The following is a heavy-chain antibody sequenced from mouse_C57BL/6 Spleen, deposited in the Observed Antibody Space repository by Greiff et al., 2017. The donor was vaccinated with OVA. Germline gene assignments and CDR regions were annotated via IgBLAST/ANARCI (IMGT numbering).Heavy chain of an antibody. CDR2: IYPGDGDT. CDR3: ARSIYYGYDGAMDY. D-gene: IGHD2-2*01. Sequence: QVQLQQSGPELVKPGASVKISCKASGYAFSSSWMNWVKQRPGKGLEWIGRIYPGDGDTNYNGKFKGKATLTADKSSSTASMQLSSLTSEDSAVYFCARSIYYGYDGAMDYWGQGTSVTVSS. J-gene: IGHJ4*01. V-gene: IGHV1-82*01. CDR1: GYAFSSSW.